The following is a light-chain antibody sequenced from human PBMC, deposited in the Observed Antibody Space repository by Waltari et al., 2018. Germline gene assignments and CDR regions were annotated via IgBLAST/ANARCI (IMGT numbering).Light chain of an antibody. CDR3: QQYNNWPPEGT. V-gene: IGKV3-15*01. J-gene: IGKJ3*01. Sequence: EVVMTQSPATLSLSPGERATLSCRVSQSVSSNLAWYQQKPGQAPRLLIYSASTRATGIPARFSGSGSGTEFTLTISSLQSEDFAVYYCQQYNNWPPEGTFGPGTKVDLK. CDR2: SAS. CDR1: QSVSSN.